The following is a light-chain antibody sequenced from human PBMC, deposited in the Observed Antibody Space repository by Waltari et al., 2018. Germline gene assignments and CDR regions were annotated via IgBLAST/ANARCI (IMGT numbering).Light chain of an antibody. CDR2: EGN. J-gene: IGLJ3*02. Sequence: QSALTQPASVSGSPGQSITISCTGTSSDVGSYNLFSWYQQLPGKAPKLRIYEGNKRPSGVSNRCSGSKSGNTASLTISGLQAEDEADDYCCSYAGGSPRVFGGGTKLTVL. CDR1: SSDVGSYNL. CDR3: CSYAGGSPRV. V-gene: IGLV2-23*01.